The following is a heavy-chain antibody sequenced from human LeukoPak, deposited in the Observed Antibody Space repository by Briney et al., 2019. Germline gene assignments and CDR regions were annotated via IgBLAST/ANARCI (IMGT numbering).Heavy chain of an antibody. V-gene: IGHV4-34*01. CDR3: ARGQKDYGDYGYYYYGMDV. CDR2: INHSGST. CDR1: GGSFSGYY. Sequence: KPSETLSLTCAVYGGSFSGYYWSWIRRPPGKGLEWIGEINHSGSTNYNPSLKSRVTISVDTSKNQFSLKLSSVTAADTAVYYCARGQKDYGDYGYYYYGMDVWGQGTTVTVSS. J-gene: IGHJ6*02. D-gene: IGHD4-17*01.